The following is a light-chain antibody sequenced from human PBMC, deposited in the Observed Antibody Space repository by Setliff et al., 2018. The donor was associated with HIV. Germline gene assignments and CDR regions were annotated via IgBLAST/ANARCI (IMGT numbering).Light chain of an antibody. J-gene: IGKJ4*01. CDR1: QSVLYSSNNKNY. Sequence: DIVMTQSADSLAVSLGERATINCKSSQSVLYSSNNKNYLAWYQQKPGQPPRLLFSWASTRESGVPDRFSGSGSGPDFTLTISSLQAEDVAVYYCQQYYSTPLTFGGGTKMDIK. V-gene: IGKV4-1*01. CDR2: WAS. CDR3: QQYYSTPLT.